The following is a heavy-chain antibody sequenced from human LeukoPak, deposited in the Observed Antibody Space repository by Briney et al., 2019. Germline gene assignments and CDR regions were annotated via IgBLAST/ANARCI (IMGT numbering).Heavy chain of an antibody. J-gene: IGHJ4*02. Sequence: ASVKVSCKASGYTFTSYGISWVRQAPGQGLEWMGWISAYNGNTNYAQKLQGRVTMTTDTSTSTAYMELRSLRAEDTAVYYCAKDRREGGYNGGNYFDYWGQGTLVTVSS. CDR1: GYTFTSYG. D-gene: IGHD5-24*01. V-gene: IGHV1-18*01. CDR3: AKDRREGGYNGGNYFDY. CDR2: ISAYNGNT.